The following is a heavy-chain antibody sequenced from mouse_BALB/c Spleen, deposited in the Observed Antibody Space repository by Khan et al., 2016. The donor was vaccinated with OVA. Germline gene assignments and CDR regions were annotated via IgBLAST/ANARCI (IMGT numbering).Heavy chain of an antibody. CDR3: ARQPYYHYNSMDY. CDR2: IWNDGTT. V-gene: IGHV2-6-1*01. CDR1: GFSLTNYG. Sequence: QVQLKESGPGLAAPSQSLSITCTISGFSLTNYGVHWVRQPPGKGLEWLVVIWNDGTTTYNSSLKSRLTITKDNYQSHVFLKMSSRQTDDTAIYFCARQPYYHYNSMDYWGQGTSVTISS. J-gene: IGHJ4*01. D-gene: IGHD2-10*01.